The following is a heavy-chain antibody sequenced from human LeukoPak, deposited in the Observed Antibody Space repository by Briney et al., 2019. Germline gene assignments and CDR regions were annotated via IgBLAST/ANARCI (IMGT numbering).Heavy chain of an antibody. J-gene: IGHJ4*02. D-gene: IGHD1-26*01. CDR3: ASGSYYDSEGDY. Sequence: GGSLRLSCAASGFTFSSYSMNWVRQAPGKGLEWVSSISSSSSCIYYADSVKGRFTISRDNAKNSLYLQMNSLRAEDTAVYYCASGSYYDSEGDYWGQGTLVTVSS. CDR2: ISSSSSCI. V-gene: IGHV3-21*01. CDR1: GFTFSSYS.